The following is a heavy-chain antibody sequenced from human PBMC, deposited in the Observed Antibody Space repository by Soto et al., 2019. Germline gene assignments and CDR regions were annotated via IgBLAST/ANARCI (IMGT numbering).Heavy chain of an antibody. J-gene: IGHJ5*02. D-gene: IGHD3-16*01. CDR2: MNPGSGDT. V-gene: IGHV1-8*01. CDR1: GYSFTNND. CDR3: ARMATFGSLNWFDP. Sequence: ASLKFYCTTSGYSFTNNDVSWVRKANGQGLEWMGWMNPGSGDTGYAQKFQGRVTMTRDISIATAYMELSSLRSDDTAIYYCARMATFGSLNWFDPWGQGTLVTVSS.